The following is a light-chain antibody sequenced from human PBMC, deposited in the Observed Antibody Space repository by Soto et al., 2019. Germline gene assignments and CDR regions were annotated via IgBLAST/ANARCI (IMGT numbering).Light chain of an antibody. CDR2: HAS. CDR1: QSISTY. Sequence: EIVLTQSSATLSLSPGERATLSCRASQSISTYLAWYQQKPGQSPRLLFYHASTRVTGVPVRFSGSGSGTDFTLTISRLEPEDFAVYYCQQRSNWPLTFGGGTKVEIK. CDR3: QQRSNWPLT. V-gene: IGKV3-11*01. J-gene: IGKJ4*01.